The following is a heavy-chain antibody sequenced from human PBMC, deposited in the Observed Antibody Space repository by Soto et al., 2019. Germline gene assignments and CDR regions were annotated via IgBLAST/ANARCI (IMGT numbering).Heavy chain of an antibody. Sequence: PXETLSVSCPVSGGSMGTTSYYWGWIRQAPGKGLEWIVSINPSGNTYLSPSLKDRVTMSVDTSKNSFSLKLRSATAADTGFYYCSRRAPEGFSPWGQGTLVTVSS. CDR1: GGSMGTTSYY. J-gene: IGHJ5*02. V-gene: IGHV4-39*01. CDR3: SRRAPEGFSP. CDR2: INPSGNT.